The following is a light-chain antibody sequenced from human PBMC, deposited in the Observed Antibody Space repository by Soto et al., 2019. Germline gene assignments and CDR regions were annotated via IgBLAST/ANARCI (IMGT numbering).Light chain of an antibody. Sequence: EIVMTQSPATLSVSPGERVTLSCRASQSVFSHLAWYQQKPGQLPRLLIYDASTRATGIPARFGGSGSGTEFTLTISSLQPEDFAVYYCQHYNNWPPYAFGQGTKLEIK. V-gene: IGKV3-15*01. J-gene: IGKJ2*01. CDR1: QSVFSH. CDR2: DAS. CDR3: QHYNNWPPYA.